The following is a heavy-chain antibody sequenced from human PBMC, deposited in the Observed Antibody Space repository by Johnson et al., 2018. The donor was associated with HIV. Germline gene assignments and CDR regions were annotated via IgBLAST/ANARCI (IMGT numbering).Heavy chain of an antibody. Sequence: VQLVESGGGLVQPGGSLRLSCAASGFTFSIYWMTWVRQAPGKGLEWVASMRQDGSEKYFVDSVKGRFTSSRDNAKNSLYLQMNSLRAEDTAVYYCASADYNWVSPGAFDIWGQGTTVTVSS. D-gene: IGHD1-20*01. V-gene: IGHV3-7*05. CDR3: ASADYNWVSPGAFDI. CDR2: MRQDGSEK. J-gene: IGHJ3*02. CDR1: GFTFSIYW.